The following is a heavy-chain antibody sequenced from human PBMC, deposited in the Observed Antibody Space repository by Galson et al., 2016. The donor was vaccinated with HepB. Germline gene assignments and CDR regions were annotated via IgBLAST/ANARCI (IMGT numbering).Heavy chain of an antibody. D-gene: IGHD3-22*01. CDR3: SRDPYYYYYSSGDYLHCYFDL. J-gene: IGHJ2*01. CDR2: VSYDGTSE. CDR1: GLTFSSYG. V-gene: IGHV3-30*03. Sequence: SLRLSCAASGLTFSSYGMHWVRQAPGKGLEWVAAVSYDGTSEFHADSVKGRFTISRDNSADTVYLQMNSLRPEYTAVYYCSRDPYYYYYSSGDYLHCYFDLGGRGTRVTVSS.